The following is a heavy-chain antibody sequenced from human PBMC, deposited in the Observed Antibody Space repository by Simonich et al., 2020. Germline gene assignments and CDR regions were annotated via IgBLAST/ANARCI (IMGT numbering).Heavy chain of an antibody. Sequence: QVQLVQSGAEVKKPGASVKVSCKASGYTFTSYDINWVRQATGQGLEWMGWMNPNSGNTGYAKKFQGRGTITRNTSISTAYMELSSLRSEDTAVYYCARGIGSSWYFDYWGQGTVVTVSS. J-gene: IGHJ4*02. CDR2: MNPNSGNT. CDR3: ARGIGSSWYFDY. D-gene: IGHD6-13*01. CDR1: GYTFTSYD. V-gene: IGHV1-8*03.